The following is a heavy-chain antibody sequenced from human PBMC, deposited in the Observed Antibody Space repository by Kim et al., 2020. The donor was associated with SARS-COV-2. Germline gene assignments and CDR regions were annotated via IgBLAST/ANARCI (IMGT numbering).Heavy chain of an antibody. Sequence: SETLSLTCAVYGGSFSGYYWSWIRQPPGKGLEWIGEINHSGRTNYNPSLKSRATISVDTSKNQFSLKVTSVTAADTAVYYCARRLSNTSGSGRHYCDLWGQGTLVTVSS. CDR3: ARRLSNTSGSGRHYCDL. V-gene: IGHV4-34*01. J-gene: IGHJ4*02. CDR1: GGSFSGYY. CDR2: INHSGRT. D-gene: IGHD3-10*01.